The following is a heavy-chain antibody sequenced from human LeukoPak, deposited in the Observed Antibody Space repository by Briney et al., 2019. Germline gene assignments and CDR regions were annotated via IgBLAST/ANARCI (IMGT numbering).Heavy chain of an antibody. D-gene: IGHD6-19*01. CDR2: ISGSGGST. J-gene: IGHJ4*02. CDR1: GFTFTSHA. CDR3: ARATSGWGD. V-gene: IGHV3-23*01. Sequence: GGSLRLSCAASGFTFTSHAMSWVRQAPGKGLEWASAISGSGGSTYYADSVKGRFTISRDNSKNTLYLQMNSLRAEDTAVYYCARATSGWGDWGQGTLVTVSS.